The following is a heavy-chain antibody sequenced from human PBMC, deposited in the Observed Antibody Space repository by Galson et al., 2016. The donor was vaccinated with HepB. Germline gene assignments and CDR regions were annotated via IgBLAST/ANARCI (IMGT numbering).Heavy chain of an antibody. J-gene: IGHJ4*02. D-gene: IGHD2-15*01. Sequence: SLRLSCAASGFTFSSYGMHWVRQAPGKGLEWVAIIWYDGSDKYDADSVKGRFTISRDNSKNTLYLQMNSLRVEDTAVYYCARDRLTFACSGGGCYSAQDYWGQGTLVIVSS. CDR1: GFTFSSYG. V-gene: IGHV3-33*01. CDR2: IWYDGSDK. CDR3: ARDRLTFACSGGGCYSAQDY.